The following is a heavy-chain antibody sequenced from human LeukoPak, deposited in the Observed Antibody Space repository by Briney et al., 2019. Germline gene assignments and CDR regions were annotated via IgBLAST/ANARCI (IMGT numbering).Heavy chain of an antibody. V-gene: IGHV1-24*01. D-gene: IGHD5-18*01. Sequence: ASVKVSCKVSGYTLTELSMHWVRQAPRKGLEWMGGFDPEDGETIYAQKFQGRVTMTEDTSTDTAYMELSSLRSEDTAVYYCATALWVDTAMVTPYYFDYWGQGTLVTVSS. CDR3: ATALWVDTAMVTPYYFDY. CDR1: GYTLTELS. J-gene: IGHJ4*02. CDR2: FDPEDGET.